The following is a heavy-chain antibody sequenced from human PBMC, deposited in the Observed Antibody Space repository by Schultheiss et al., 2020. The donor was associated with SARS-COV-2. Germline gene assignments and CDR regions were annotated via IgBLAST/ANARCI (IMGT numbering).Heavy chain of an antibody. J-gene: IGHJ2*01. Sequence: SVKVSCRTSGGTFSSYPISWVRQAPGHGLEWMGAIIPIFGTPNYAQQFQGRVTITADKSTSTAYMELRSLRSEDTAVYYCARGGGHDYGDYWYFDLWGRGALVTVSS. CDR1: GGTFSSYP. D-gene: IGHD4-17*01. CDR2: IIPIFGTP. V-gene: IGHV1-69*06. CDR3: ARGGGHDYGDYWYFDL.